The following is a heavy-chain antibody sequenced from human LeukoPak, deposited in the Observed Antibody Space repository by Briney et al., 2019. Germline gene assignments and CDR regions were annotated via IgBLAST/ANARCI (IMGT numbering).Heavy chain of an antibody. CDR1: GFTFSSYS. D-gene: IGHD1-26*01. CDR2: ISSISSYI. V-gene: IGHV3-21*01. CDR3: ARDPSGTYYPRVSGALDI. J-gene: IGHJ3*02. Sequence: GGSLRLSCAASGFTFSSYSMNWVRQAPGKGLEWVSSISSISSYIYYADLVKGRFTVSRDNAKNSLYLQMDSLRAEDMAVYYCARDPSGTYYPRVSGALDIWGQGTMVTVSS.